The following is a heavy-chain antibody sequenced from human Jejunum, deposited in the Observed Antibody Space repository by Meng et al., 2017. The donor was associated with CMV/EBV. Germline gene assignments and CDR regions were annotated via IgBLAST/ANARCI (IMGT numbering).Heavy chain of an antibody. Sequence: SLTCTVSGGSVSSGSYFWSWIRQPPGKGLEWIGYIYYSGSTSYNPSLKSRVTISIDTSKNQLSLKLSSVTAADTAVYYCARGWGWFDPWGQGTLVTVSS. V-gene: IGHV4-61*01. J-gene: IGHJ5*02. CDR3: ARGWGWFDP. CDR2: IYYSGST. D-gene: IGHD3-16*01. CDR1: GGSVSSGSYF.